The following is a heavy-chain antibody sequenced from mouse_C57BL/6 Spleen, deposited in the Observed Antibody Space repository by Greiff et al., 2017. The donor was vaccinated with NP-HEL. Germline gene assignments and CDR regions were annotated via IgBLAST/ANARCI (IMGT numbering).Heavy chain of an antibody. D-gene: IGHD1-1*01. CDR2: IDPNSGGT. Sequence: QVQLQQPGAELVKPGASVKLSCKASGYTFTSYWMHWVKQRPGRGLEWIGRIDPNSGGTKYNEKFKSKATLTVDKPSSTAYMQLSSLTSEDSAVYYCAREVILITTVVALDYYAMDYWGQGTSVTVSS. CDR1: GYTFTSYW. V-gene: IGHV1-72*01. J-gene: IGHJ4*01. CDR3: AREVILITTVVALDYYAMDY.